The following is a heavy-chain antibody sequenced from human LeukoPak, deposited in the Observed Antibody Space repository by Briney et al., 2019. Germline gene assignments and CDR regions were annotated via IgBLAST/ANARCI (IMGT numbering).Heavy chain of an antibody. CDR1: GFTFSDAW. CDR2: IRTKSEGEPT. D-gene: IGHD3-22*01. Sequence: GGSLRLSCAASGFTFSDAWLSWVRQAPGKGLEWIGRIRTKSEGEPTDYPGPVKGRFTISRDHSKNTLYLQMNSLRTEDTAVYYCTADLSDSSAWSFGYWGQGTLVTVSS. V-gene: IGHV3-15*01. J-gene: IGHJ4*02. CDR3: TADLSDSSAWSFGY.